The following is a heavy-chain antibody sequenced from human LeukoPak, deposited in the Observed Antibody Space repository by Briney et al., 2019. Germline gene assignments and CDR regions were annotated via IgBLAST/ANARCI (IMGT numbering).Heavy chain of an antibody. CDR2: ISGSGIST. V-gene: IGHV3-23*01. D-gene: IGHD4-17*01. J-gene: IGHJ4*02. CDR3: AKGNGDYVWYFDY. Sequence: GGSLRLSCAASGFTVSSNYMSWVRQAPGKGLEWVSAISGSGISTYYADSVKGRFTISKDNSKNTLYLQMNSLRPEDTAVYYCAKGNGDYVWYFDYWGQGTLVTVSS. CDR1: GFTVSSNY.